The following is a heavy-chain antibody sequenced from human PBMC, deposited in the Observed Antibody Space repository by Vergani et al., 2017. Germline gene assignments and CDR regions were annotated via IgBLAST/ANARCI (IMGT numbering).Heavy chain of an antibody. V-gene: IGHV4-34*01. CDR3: ARGDRQNYSNYVYYYYYXMDV. Sequence: QVQLQQWGAGLLKPSETLSLTCAVYGGSFSGYYWSWIRQPPGKGLEWIGEINHSGSTNYNPSLKSRVTISVDTSKNQFSLKLSSVTAADTAVYYCARGDRQNYSNYVYYYYYXMDVWGKGTTVTVSS. CDR1: GGSFSGYY. J-gene: IGHJ6*03. CDR2: INHSGST. D-gene: IGHD4-11*01.